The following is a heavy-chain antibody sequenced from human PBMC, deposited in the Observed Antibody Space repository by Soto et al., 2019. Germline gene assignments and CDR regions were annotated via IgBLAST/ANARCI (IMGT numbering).Heavy chain of an antibody. CDR2: ISAYNGKT. V-gene: IGHV1-18*01. Sequence: QVQLVQSGGEVKKPGASVKLSCTASGYTFTSYGISWVRQAPGQGLEWMGWISAYNGKTNYAQNVQGRVTMTTDTSTRTAYMELRRLRSDDTAVYYCARGGDVNYYHGMDVWGQGTTVTVSS. CDR1: GYTFTSYG. D-gene: IGHD5-12*01. J-gene: IGHJ6*02. CDR3: ARGGDVNYYHGMDV.